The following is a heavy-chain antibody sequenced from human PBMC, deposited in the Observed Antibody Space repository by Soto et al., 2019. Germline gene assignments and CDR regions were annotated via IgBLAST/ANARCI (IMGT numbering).Heavy chain of an antibody. V-gene: IGHV3-48*02. CDR2: ISSSSSTI. D-gene: IGHD3-22*01. CDR1: GFTFSSYS. J-gene: IGHJ6*02. CDR3: ARDWVWGYYDIPGRYGMDV. Sequence: GGSLRLSCAASGFTFSSYSMNWVRQAPGKGLEWVSYISSSSSTIYYADSVKGRFTISRDNAKNSLYLQMNSLRDEDTAVYYCARDWVWGYYDIPGRYGMDVWGQGTTVTVSS.